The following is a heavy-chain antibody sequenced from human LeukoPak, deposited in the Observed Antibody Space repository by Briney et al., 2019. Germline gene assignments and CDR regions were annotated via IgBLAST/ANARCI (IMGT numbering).Heavy chain of an antibody. V-gene: IGHV3-48*01. CDR2: ISSSSSPI. Sequence: PGGSLRLSCAASGLTFSDYALSWVRQAPEKGLEWVSYISSSSSPIYYADSVKGRFTISRDNAKNSLYLQMNSLRAEDTAVYYCARGHPDCSGPSCYSYWFDPWGQGTLVTVSS. D-gene: IGHD2-15*01. CDR3: ARGHPDCSGPSCYSYWFDP. CDR1: GLTFSDYA. J-gene: IGHJ5*02.